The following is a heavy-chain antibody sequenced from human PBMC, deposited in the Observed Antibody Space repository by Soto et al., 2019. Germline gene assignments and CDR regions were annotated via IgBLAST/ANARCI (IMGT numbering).Heavy chain of an antibody. Sequence: QVQLVESGGGVVQPGRSLRLSCAASGFTFSSYGMHWVRQAPGKGLEWVAVISDDGSNIYYGDSVRGRFTVSRDNSKNTLYVQMNSLRAEDTAVYYCAKSKDSGGNDFRVDSWGQGTLVTVSS. CDR2: ISDDGSNI. D-gene: IGHD5-12*01. V-gene: IGHV3-30*18. CDR3: AKSKDSGGNDFRVDS. CDR1: GFTFSSYG. J-gene: IGHJ4*02.